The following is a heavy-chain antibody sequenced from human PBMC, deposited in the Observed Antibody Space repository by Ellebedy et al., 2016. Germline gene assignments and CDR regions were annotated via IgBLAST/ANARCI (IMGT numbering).Heavy chain of an antibody. Sequence: GGSLRLSXAASGFTFRTYEMSWVRQAPGKGLEWVSSISETSTHIYYADSVSGRFTISRDNAENSLYLEMNSLRAEDTAVYYCVSRWADYWGQGTLVTVSS. CDR3: VSRWADY. CDR2: ISETSTHI. CDR1: GFTFRTYE. V-gene: IGHV3-21*01. D-gene: IGHD4-23*01. J-gene: IGHJ4*02.